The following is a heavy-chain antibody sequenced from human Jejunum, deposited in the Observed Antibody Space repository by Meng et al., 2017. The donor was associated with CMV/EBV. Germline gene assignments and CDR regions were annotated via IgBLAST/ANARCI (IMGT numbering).Heavy chain of an antibody. CDR3: ARGSFGESVLAVGYFEY. CDR2: ISQAGSEK. D-gene: IGHD3-10*01. V-gene: IGHV3-7*01. J-gene: IGHJ4*02. Sequence: VGSFWMTWVRQGTGKDLDWVASISQAGSEKYYADSVKGRFTISRDNAKSSMVLQMDSLRADDTAVYYCARGSFGESVLAVGYFEYWGQGALVTVSS. CDR1: VGSFW.